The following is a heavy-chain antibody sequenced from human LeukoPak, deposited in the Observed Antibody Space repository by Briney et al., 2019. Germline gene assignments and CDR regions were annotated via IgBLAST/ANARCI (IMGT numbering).Heavy chain of an antibody. CDR1: NYTFTTYG. J-gene: IGHJ4*02. D-gene: IGHD2-15*01. V-gene: IGHV1-18*01. CDR2: ISTNNGNT. CDR3: ARGAPNGQGVVDF. Sequence: ASVKVSCKASNYTFTTYGITWVRQAPGQGLEWMGWISTNNGNTNYAQKLQGRVTLTTDTSTSTAYMDLRSLKSDDTAVYYCARGAPNGQGVVDFWGQGTLVTVSS.